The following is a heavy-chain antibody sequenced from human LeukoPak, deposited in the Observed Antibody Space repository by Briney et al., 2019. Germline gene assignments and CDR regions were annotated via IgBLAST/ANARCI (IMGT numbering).Heavy chain of an antibody. Sequence: PGRSLRLSCAAWRFIFSSYGMHWVRQAPGKGLEWVAAISYDGSNNNYADSVKGRFTISRDNSKNTLYLQMNSLRDEDTAVYYCARDPGVIPSIWGQGTLVTVSS. D-gene: IGHD3-10*01. CDR3: ARDPGVIPSI. V-gene: IGHV3-30*03. J-gene: IGHJ4*02. CDR1: RFIFSSYG. CDR2: ISYDGSNN.